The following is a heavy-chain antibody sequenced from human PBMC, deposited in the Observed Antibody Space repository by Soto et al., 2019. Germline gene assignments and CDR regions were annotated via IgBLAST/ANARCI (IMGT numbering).Heavy chain of an antibody. Sequence: SETLSLTCSLSGGSISTVGNYWTWIRQPPGKGLEWIGSIYHTGSTYYSKSLRSRLTMSVDTSKSQFSLRLSSVTAADTAVYYCARATGTLRSRNCDYWGQGSLVTVSS. CDR1: GGSISTVGNY. V-gene: IGHV4-31*03. CDR3: ARATGTLRSRNCDY. D-gene: IGHD1-1*01. CDR2: IYHTGST. J-gene: IGHJ4*02.